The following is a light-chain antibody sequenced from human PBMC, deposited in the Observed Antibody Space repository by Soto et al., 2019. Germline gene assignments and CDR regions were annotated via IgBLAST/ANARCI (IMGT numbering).Light chain of an antibody. J-gene: IGKJ5*01. CDR3: HQHNSFSIT. CDR2: KAS. CDR1: QTISSW. Sequence: DIQMTQSPSTLSGSVGDRVTITCRASQTISSWLAWYQQKPGKAPKLLIYKASTLKSGVPSRFSGSGSGTEFTLTISSLQPDDFATYYCHQHNSFSITFGQGTRLEI. V-gene: IGKV1-5*03.